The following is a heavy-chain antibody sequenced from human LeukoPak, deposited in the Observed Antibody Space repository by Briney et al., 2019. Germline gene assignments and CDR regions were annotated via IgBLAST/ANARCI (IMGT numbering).Heavy chain of an antibody. V-gene: IGHV3-48*01. CDR2: ISRSSNTT. D-gene: IGHD1-26*01. Sequence: GGSLRLSCAASGFTFSIYNMNWVRQAPGKGLEWVSYISRSSNTTYYADSVKGRFTISRDNAKNSLYLQMDSLRVEDTAVYYCARDPYSGNYGAYYYYYMDVWGKGTTVTISS. J-gene: IGHJ6*03. CDR1: GFTFSIYN. CDR3: ARDPYSGNYGAYYYYYMDV.